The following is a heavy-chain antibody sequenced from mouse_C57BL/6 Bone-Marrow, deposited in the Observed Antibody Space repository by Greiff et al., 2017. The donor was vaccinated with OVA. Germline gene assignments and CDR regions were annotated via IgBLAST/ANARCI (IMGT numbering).Heavy chain of an antibody. Sequence: VQLQQPGAELVKPGASVKLSCKASGYTFTSYWMQWVKQRPGQGLEWIGEIDPSDSYTNYNQKFKGKATLTVDTSSSTAYMQLSSLTSEDSAVYYCARSRLLWYFDVWGTGTTVTVSS. CDR1: GYTFTSYW. CDR2: IDPSDSYT. D-gene: IGHD1-1*01. V-gene: IGHV1-50*01. J-gene: IGHJ1*03. CDR3: ARSRLLWYFDV.